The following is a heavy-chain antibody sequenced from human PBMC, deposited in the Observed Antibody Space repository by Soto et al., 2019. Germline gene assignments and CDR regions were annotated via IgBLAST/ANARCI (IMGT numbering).Heavy chain of an antibody. Sequence: ASVKVSCKVSGSTFTSKGIGWCREAPGQGLEWMGWISTYNENMDSAPQLQGRLTMTTDTSTTTAYMELTNLKSDDTALYYCAYVGGYSTGDYSFDVWGQGTPVTVSS. J-gene: IGHJ4*02. CDR2: ISTYNENM. CDR3: AYVGGYSTGDYSFDV. V-gene: IGHV1-18*01. CDR1: GSTFTSKG. D-gene: IGHD5-18*01.